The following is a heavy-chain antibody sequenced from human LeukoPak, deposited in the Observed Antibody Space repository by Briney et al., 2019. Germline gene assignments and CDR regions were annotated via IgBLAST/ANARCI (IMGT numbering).Heavy chain of an antibody. CDR3: AREVGSSSSPFDY. CDR1: GYSISSGYY. CDR2: IYHSGST. D-gene: IGHD6-6*01. J-gene: IGHJ4*02. Sequence: PSETLSLTCTVSGYSISSGYYWGWIRQPPGKGLEWIGSIYHSGSTYYNPSLKSRVTISVDTSKNQFSLKLSSVTAADTAVYYCAREVGSSSSPFDYWGQGTLVTVSS. V-gene: IGHV4-38-2*02.